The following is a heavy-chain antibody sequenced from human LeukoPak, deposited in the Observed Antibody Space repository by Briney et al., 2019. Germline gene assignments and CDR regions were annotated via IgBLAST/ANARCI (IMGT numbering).Heavy chain of an antibody. V-gene: IGHV3-23*01. Sequence: GGSLRLSCAASGFTFSSYAMSWVRQAPGKGLEWVSAISGSGGSTYYADSVKGRFTISRDNSKNTLYLQMNSLRAEDTAVYYCAKDPARSLWFGELRGFDYWGQGTLVTVPS. J-gene: IGHJ4*02. CDR1: GFTFSSYA. D-gene: IGHD3-10*01. CDR2: ISGSGGST. CDR3: AKDPARSLWFGELRGFDY.